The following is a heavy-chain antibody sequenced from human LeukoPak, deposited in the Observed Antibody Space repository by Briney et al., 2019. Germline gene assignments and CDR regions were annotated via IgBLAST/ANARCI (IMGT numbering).Heavy chain of an antibody. D-gene: IGHD3-22*01. V-gene: IGHV4-34*01. J-gene: IGHJ4*02. Sequence: SETLSLTCAVYGGSFSGYYWSWIRQPPGKGLEWIGEINHSGSTNYNPSLKSRVTISVDTSKNQFSLKLSSVTAADTAVYYCARGSDISSITMIVVPFDYWGQGTLVTVPS. CDR1: GGSFSGYY. CDR3: ARGSDISSITMIVVPFDY. CDR2: INHSGST.